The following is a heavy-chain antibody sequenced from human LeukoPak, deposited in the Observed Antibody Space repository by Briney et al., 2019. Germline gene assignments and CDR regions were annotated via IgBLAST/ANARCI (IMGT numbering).Heavy chain of an antibody. Sequence: GGSLRLSCAPSGFTFSSHAMSWVRQAPGKGLEWVSGISGNGANTYYADSVKGRFAISRDNSKNTLYLQMNSLRAEDTAVYYCARSTYSSGWRDYWGQGTLLTVSS. CDR3: ARSTYSSGWRDY. J-gene: IGHJ4*02. D-gene: IGHD6-19*01. CDR2: ISGNGANT. V-gene: IGHV3-23*01. CDR1: GFTFSSHA.